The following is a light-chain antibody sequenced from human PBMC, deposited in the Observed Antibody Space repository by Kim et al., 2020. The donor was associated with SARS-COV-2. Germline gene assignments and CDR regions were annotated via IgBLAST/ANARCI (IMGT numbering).Light chain of an antibody. CDR1: QSVANNF. CDR3: QQFSNSLS. CDR2: GVS. Sequence: EIVLTQSPGTLSLSPGERATLSCRASQSVANNFLAWYQQRPGQAPRLLIYGVSIRAADTPDRFSGSGSGTDFTLTISRLQPEDFGVYYCQQFSNSLSFGGGTKVEI. J-gene: IGKJ4*01. V-gene: IGKV3-20*01.